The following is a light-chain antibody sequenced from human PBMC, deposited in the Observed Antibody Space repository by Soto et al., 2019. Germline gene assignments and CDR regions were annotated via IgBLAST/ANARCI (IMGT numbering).Light chain of an antibody. Sequence: DIQMTQSPSSLSASIGDRVTITCRASQGISNYLAWYQQKPGKVPHLLIYAASTLQSVVPSRFSGTESGTDFNLTITGLQPEAVAPYYYQKYDTFPFTFGSGTKVDIK. CDR2: AAS. CDR1: QGISNY. V-gene: IGKV1-27*01. J-gene: IGKJ3*01. CDR3: QKYDTFPFT.